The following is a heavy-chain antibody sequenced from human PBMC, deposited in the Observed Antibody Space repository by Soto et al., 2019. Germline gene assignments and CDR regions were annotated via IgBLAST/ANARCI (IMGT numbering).Heavy chain of an antibody. CDR3: AKSPGGYYSFDI. D-gene: IGHD3-3*01. V-gene: IGHV3-23*01. J-gene: IGHJ3*02. CDR2: ISGSGGST. Sequence: GGSLRLSCAASGFTFSSYAMSWVRQAPGKGLEWVSAISGSGGSTYYADSVKGRFTISRDNSKNTLYLQMNSLRAGDTAVYYCAKSPGGYYSFDIWGQGTMVTVSS. CDR1: GFTFSSYA.